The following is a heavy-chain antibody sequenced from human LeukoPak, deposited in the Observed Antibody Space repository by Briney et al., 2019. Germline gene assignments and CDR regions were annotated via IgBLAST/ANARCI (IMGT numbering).Heavy chain of an antibody. D-gene: IGHD3-10*01. CDR2: IYYSGST. CDR1: GGSISSSSYY. Sequence: SETLSLTCTVSGGSISSSSYYWGWIRQPPGKGLEWIGSIYYSGSTYYNPSLKSRVTISVDTSKNRFSLKLSSVTAADTAVYYCARLRGVRGVISGYLDYWGQGTLVTVSS. J-gene: IGHJ4*02. V-gene: IGHV4-39*01. CDR3: ARLRGVRGVISGYLDY.